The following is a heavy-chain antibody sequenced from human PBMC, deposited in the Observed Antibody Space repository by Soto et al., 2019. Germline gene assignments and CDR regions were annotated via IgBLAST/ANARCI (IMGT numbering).Heavy chain of an antibody. D-gene: IGHD3-3*01. J-gene: IGHJ6*02. CDR2: IYHSGST. Sequence: PSETLSLTCAVSGGSISSSNWWSWVRQPPGKGLEWIGEIYHSGSTNYNPSLRSRVTISVDKSKNQFSLKLSSVTAADTAVYYCARVNVLRFLERTYYYYGMDVWGQGTTVKASS. CDR1: GGSISSSNW. CDR3: ARVNVLRFLERTYYYYGMDV. V-gene: IGHV4-4*02.